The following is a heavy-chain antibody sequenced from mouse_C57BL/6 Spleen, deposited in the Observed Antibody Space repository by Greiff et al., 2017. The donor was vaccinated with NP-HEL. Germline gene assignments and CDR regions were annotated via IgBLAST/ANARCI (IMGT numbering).Heavy chain of an antibody. V-gene: IGHV3-8*01. J-gene: IGHJ1*03. CDR1: GYSITSDY. Sequence: VQLKESGPGLAKPSQTLSLTCSVPGYSITSDYWNWIWKFPGNKLEYMGYISYSGSTYYNPSLKSRISITRDTSKTQYYLQLNSVTTEDTATYYCARRDWDWYFDVWGTGTTVTVSS. CDR3: ARRDWDWYFDV. D-gene: IGHD4-1*01. CDR2: ISYSGST.